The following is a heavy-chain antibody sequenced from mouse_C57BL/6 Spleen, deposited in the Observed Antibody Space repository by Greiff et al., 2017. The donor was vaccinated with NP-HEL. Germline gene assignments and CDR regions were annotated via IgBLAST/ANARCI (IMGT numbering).Heavy chain of an antibody. CDR2: IDPENGDT. CDR1: GFNIKDDY. V-gene: IGHV14-4*01. D-gene: IGHD2-4*01. CDR3: TTGITTGYYFDY. J-gene: IGHJ2*01. Sequence: EVQLQQSGAELVRPGASVKLSCTASGFNIKDDYMHWVKQRPEQGLEWIGWIDPENGDTEYASKFQGKATITADTSSNTAYLQLSSLTSEDTAVYYCTTGITTGYYFDYWGQGTTLTVSS.